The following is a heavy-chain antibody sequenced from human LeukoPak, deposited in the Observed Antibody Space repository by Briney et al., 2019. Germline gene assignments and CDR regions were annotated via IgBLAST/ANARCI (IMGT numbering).Heavy chain of an antibody. CDR2: ISSSSKTT. CDR3: ARDQGIFDY. CDR1: GFTFSSYS. Sequence: PGRTLRLSCAASGFTFSSYSMNWVRKAPGKGLEWGSYISSSSKTTYYADSVKGRFTNSRDNAKNSLYLQMNSLRDEDSAVYYCARDQGIFDYGGQGTRVTVSS. J-gene: IGHJ4*02. D-gene: IGHD3-10*01. V-gene: IGHV3-48*02.